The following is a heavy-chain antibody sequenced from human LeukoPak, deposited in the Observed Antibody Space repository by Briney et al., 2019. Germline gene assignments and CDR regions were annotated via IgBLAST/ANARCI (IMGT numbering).Heavy chain of an antibody. CDR1: GGSISSYY. CDR3: ARGTLDISGFYYWFTY. CDR2: IYYSGST. Sequence: SETLSLTCTVSGGSISSYYWSWIRQPPGKGLEWIGYIYYSGSTNYNPSLKSRVTISVDTSKNQFSLKLSSVTAADTAVYYCARGTLDISGFYYWFTYWGQGPLVTVSS. J-gene: IGHJ4*02. D-gene: IGHD3-22*01. V-gene: IGHV4-59*01.